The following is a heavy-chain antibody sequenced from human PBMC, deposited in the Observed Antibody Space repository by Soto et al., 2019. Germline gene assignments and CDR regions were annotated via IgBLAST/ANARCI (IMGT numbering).Heavy chain of an antibody. Sequence: GGYLTLSWAPSGFTFSNAWLSWVRQAPGKGLEWVSVISSGGSTYYADSVRGRFTISRDNSENTLYLQMKRLRAAVTSVSYCARDPRSTKHGWDVCGQGSTVAAAS. J-gene: IGHJ6*02. V-gene: IGHV3-53*01. CDR1: GFTFSNAW. CDR2: ISSGGST. CDR3: ARDPRSTKHGWDV. D-gene: IGHD3-16*02.